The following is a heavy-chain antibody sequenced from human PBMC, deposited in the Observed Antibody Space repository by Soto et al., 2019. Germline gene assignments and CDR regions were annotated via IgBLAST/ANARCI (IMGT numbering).Heavy chain of an antibody. CDR1: GDSVSSNSAA. CDR2: TYYRSKWYN. V-gene: IGHV6-1*01. CDR3: AREPLGSSGWPEGAFDI. D-gene: IGHD6-19*01. J-gene: IGHJ3*02. Sequence: SQTLSLPCAISGDSVSSNSAAWNWLRQSPSRGLEWLGRTYYRSKWYNDYAVSVKSRITINPDTSKNQFSLQLNSVTPEDTAVYYCAREPLGSSGWPEGAFDIWGQGTMVTVSS.